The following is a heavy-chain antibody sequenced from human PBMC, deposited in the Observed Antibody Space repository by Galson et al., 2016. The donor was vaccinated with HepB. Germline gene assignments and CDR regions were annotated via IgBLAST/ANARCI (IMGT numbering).Heavy chain of an antibody. CDR3: ARVGPLVGGIIVFDGFDI. CDR1: GGSISSGGYS. J-gene: IGHJ3*02. D-gene: IGHD3-16*02. V-gene: IGHV4-30-2*01. CDR2: IYNSGST. Sequence: TLSLTCAVSGGSISSGGYSWNWIRQPPGKGLEWIGFIYNSGSTYYNPSLKSPVTISIDRSKNQFSLKLSSLTAADTAVYYCARVGPLVGGIIVFDGFDIWGQGTMVTVSS.